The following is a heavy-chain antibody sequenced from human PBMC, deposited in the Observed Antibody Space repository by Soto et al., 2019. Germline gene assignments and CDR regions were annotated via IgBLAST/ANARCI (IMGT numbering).Heavy chain of an antibody. CDR3: ATESGSTYGYFDN. V-gene: IGHV4-30-4*01. D-gene: IGHD5-18*01. CDR1: GGSVTSDEDY. Sequence: SETLSLTCTVSGGSVTSDEDYWTWIRQSPGKGLEWIGYISNSGSTGYNPSLKTRLSMSVDRSKNQFTLRLTSVTAADTAVYFCATESGSTYGYFDNWGQGTQVTVSS. CDR2: ISNSGST. J-gene: IGHJ4*02.